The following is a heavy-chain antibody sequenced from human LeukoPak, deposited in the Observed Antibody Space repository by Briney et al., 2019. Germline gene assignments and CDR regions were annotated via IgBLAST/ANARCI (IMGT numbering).Heavy chain of an antibody. V-gene: IGHV2-5*02. Sequence: ESGPTLVKPTQTLTLTCTFSGFSLTTSGVGVGWIRQPPGKALEWLAFIFWDDDKRYSPSLKSRLTITKDTSKNQVVLTMTNMDPVDTATYYCAHRRFPTIGVRGVMTNNWFDPWGQGTLVTVSS. CDR3: AHRRFPTIGVRGVMTNNWFDP. CDR1: GFSLTTSGVG. D-gene: IGHD3-10*01. J-gene: IGHJ5*02. CDR2: IFWDDDK.